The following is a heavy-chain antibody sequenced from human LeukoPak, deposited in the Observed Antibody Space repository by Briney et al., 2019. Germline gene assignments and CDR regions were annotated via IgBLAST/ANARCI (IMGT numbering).Heavy chain of an antibody. Sequence: GGSLRLSCAASGFTFDSYWMSWVRQAPGKGLDWVAIIKLDGSETYYEASVQGRFTVSRDNAKNSVHLQMNSLSVDDAAVYYCARAGSSRPLLPDYWGQGTLVTVSS. CDR3: ARAGSSRPLLPDY. D-gene: IGHD6-13*01. V-gene: IGHV3-7*05. J-gene: IGHJ4*02. CDR2: IKLDGSET. CDR1: GFTFDSYW.